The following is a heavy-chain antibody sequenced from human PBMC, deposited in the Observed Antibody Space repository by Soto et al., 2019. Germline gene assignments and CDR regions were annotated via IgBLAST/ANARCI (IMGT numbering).Heavy chain of an antibody. D-gene: IGHD3-3*01. J-gene: IGHJ6*02. Sequence: VQLLESGGGLVQPGGSLRLSCAGSGFDVSTSAMNWVRQAPGKGLEWVSVIDSGGPTDHADSAQGRRTTSTDVANNTLFYQLHSLRVEDTAAYYCAAILSYMTTEDHVYYALDVWGQGTTVTVS. CDR3: AAILSYMTTEDHVYYALDV. CDR1: GFDVSTSA. CDR2: IDSGGPT. V-gene: IGHV3-66*01.